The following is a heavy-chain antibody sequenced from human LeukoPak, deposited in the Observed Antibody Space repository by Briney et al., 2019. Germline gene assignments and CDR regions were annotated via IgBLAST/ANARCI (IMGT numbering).Heavy chain of an antibody. CDR3: AKGDKARIGYFDY. D-gene: IGHD3-22*01. V-gene: IGHV3-23*01. CDR2: ISGSGGST. Sequence: GGSLRLSCAASGYTFSSYAMNWVRLAPGKGLEWVSAISGSGGSTYYVDSVKGRFTISRDNSKNTLYPQMNSLRAEDTAVYYCAKGDKARIGYFDYWGQGTLVTVSS. CDR1: GYTFSSYA. J-gene: IGHJ4*02.